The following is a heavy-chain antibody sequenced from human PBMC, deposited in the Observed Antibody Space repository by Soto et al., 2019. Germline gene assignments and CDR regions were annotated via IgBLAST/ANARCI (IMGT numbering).Heavy chain of an antibody. J-gene: IGHJ6*01. V-gene: IGHV3-48*03. CDR1: GFTFSSYE. CDR3: ARDQEAGSFFPYYYGMDV. CDR2: ISSSGSTI. D-gene: IGHD6-13*01. Sequence: GGSLRLSCATSGFTFSSYEMNWVRQAPGKGLEWVSYISSSGSTIYYADSVKGRFTISRDNAKNSLYLQMDSLRAEDTAVYYCARDQEAGSFFPYYYGMDVWG.